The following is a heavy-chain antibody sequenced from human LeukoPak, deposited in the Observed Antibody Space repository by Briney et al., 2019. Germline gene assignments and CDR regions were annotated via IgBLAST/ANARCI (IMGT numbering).Heavy chain of an antibody. V-gene: IGHV3-30*03. Sequence: PGGSLRLSCVASGFTFSSYGMHWVRQAPGKGLEWVALVSYDGSNDYYADSVKGRFTISRDNSKNTLYLQMNSLRAEDTAVYYCARDQRQWEVKEDAFDIWGQGTMVTVSS. CDR1: GFTFSSYG. D-gene: IGHD1-26*01. J-gene: IGHJ3*02. CDR2: VSYDGSND. CDR3: ARDQRQWEVKEDAFDI.